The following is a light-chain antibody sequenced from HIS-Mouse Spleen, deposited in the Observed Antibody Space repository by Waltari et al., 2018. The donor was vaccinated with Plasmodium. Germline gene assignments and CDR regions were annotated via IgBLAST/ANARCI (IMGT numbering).Light chain of an antibody. Sequence: QSVLTQPPSVSAAPGQKVTISCSGSSPNIGNNYVSWYQQLPGTAPKLLIYDKNKRPSGIPDRFPGSKSGTSATLGITGLQTGDEADYYCGTWDSSLSAGVFGGGTKLTVL. V-gene: IGLV1-51*01. CDR1: SPNIGNNY. J-gene: IGLJ2*01. CDR3: GTWDSSLSAGV. CDR2: DKN.